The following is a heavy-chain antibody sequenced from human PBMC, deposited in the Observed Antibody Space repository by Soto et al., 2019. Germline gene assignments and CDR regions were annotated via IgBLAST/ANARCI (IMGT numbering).Heavy chain of an antibody. CDR1: GFTFGDYA. Sequence: GGSLRLSCTASGFTFGDYAMSWVRQAPGKGLEWVGFIRSEAYGGTTEYAVSVKGRSTISRDDFKSVAYLQMNSLKTEDTAVYFCTRVIVVAILYYFEYWGQGSLVTVSS. D-gene: IGHD2-2*02. V-gene: IGHV3-49*04. J-gene: IGHJ4*02. CDR2: IRSEAYGGTT. CDR3: TRVIVVAILYYFEY.